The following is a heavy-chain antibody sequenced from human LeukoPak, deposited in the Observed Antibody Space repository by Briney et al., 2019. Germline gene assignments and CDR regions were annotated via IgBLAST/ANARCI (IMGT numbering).Heavy chain of an antibody. D-gene: IGHD5-18*01. CDR3: ASSRGYSYGENWFDP. CDR2: INPNSGGT. J-gene: IGHJ5*02. V-gene: IGHV1-2*02. CDR1: GYTFTGYY. Sequence: GASVKVSCKASGYTFTGYYMHWVRQAPGQGLEWMGWINPNSGGTNYAQKFQGRVTMTRDTSISTAYMELSRLRSDDTAVYYCASSRGYSYGENWFDPWGQGTLVTVSS.